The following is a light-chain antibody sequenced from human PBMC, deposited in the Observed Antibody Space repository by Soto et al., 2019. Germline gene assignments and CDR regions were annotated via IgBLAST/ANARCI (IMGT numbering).Light chain of an antibody. Sequence: DIQMTQSPSTLSASVGDRVTITCRASQSISSWLAWYQQKPGKARKLLIYKASSLESGVPSTFSGSGSGTEFTLTISSLQPDDFETYYCQQYNSLWTFGQGTKVEIK. V-gene: IGKV1-5*03. J-gene: IGKJ1*01. CDR3: QQYNSLWT. CDR2: KAS. CDR1: QSISSW.